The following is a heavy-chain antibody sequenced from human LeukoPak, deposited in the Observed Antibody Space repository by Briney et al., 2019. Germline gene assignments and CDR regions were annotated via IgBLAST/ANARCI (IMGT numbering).Heavy chain of an antibody. CDR1: GYTFKNFV. CDR2: IDTNTGNP. Sequence: ASMKVSCKTSGYTFKNFVMNWVRQAPGQGLEWMGWIDTNTGNPTYVQRFTGRFVFSVDASVNTAYLQISSLKSEDTAVYYCARNLASDSSLLDHWGQGTLVTVS. J-gene: IGHJ4*02. CDR3: ARNLASDSSLLDH. V-gene: IGHV7-4-1*02. D-gene: IGHD2-21*01.